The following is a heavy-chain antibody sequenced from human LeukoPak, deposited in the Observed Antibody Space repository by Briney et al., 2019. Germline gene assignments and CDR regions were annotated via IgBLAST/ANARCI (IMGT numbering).Heavy chain of an antibody. D-gene: IGHD3-22*01. CDR2: IYYSGST. CDR1: GGSISSYY. V-gene: IGHV4-59*01. Sequence: SETLSLTCTVSGGSISSYYWSWIRQPPGKGLEWIGYIYYSGSTNYNPSLKSRVTISVDTSKNQFSLKLSSVTAADTAVYYCARVSEISPSYYYDSSGYYYFDYWGQGTLATVSS. J-gene: IGHJ4*02. CDR3: ARVSEISPSYYYDSSGYYYFDY.